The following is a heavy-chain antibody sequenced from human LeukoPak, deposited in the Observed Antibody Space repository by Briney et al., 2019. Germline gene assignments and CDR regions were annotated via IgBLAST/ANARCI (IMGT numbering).Heavy chain of an antibody. J-gene: IGHJ3*02. Sequence: GGSLRLSCAASGFTFSSYAMHWVRQAPGKGLEWVAVISYDGSNKYYADSVKGRFTISRDNSRNTLYLQMNSLRVEDTAVYYCARAKVPAAIVRAFDIWGQGTMVTVSS. V-gene: IGHV3-30-3*01. CDR2: ISYDGSNK. D-gene: IGHD2-2*02. CDR1: GFTFSSYA. CDR3: ARAKVPAAIVRAFDI.